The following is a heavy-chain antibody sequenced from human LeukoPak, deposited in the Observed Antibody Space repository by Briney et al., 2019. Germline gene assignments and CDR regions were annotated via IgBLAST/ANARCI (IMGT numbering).Heavy chain of an antibody. CDR3: ARLDLWSGYSYYYYGMDI. CDR2: INPNSGGT. J-gene: IGHJ6*02. D-gene: IGHD3-3*01. Sequence: GASVTVSCKASGYTFTSYYMHWVRQAPRQGLEWVGWINPNSGGTNYAQKFQGRVTMTRDTSISTAYMELSRLRSDDTAVNYCARLDLWSGYSYYYYGMDIWGQGTTVTVSS. V-gene: IGHV1-2*02. CDR1: GYTFTSYY.